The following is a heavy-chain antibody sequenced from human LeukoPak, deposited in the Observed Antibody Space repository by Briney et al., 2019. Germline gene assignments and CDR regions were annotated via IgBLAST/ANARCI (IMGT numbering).Heavy chain of an antibody. CDR3: ATPDGADTHNRYYYYYYMDV. CDR2: MYSGGST. V-gene: IGHV3-66*02. D-gene: IGHD5-18*01. Sequence: TGGSLTLSCAASGLTFSSNYMSWVRQARGKGLEWVSVMYSGGSTDYADSVKGRFTISRDNSKNTLYLQMNSLRAEDTAVYYCATPDGADTHNRYYYYYYMDVWGKGTTVTVSS. CDR1: GLTFSSNY. J-gene: IGHJ6*03.